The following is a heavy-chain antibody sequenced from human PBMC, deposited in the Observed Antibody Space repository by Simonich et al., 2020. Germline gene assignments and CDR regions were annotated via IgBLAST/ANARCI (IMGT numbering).Heavy chain of an antibody. Sequence: EVQLVESGGGLVQPGGSLRLSCAASGFTFSSYWMSWVRQAPGKGLEWGANIKKDGSEKYYVDSVKGRFTISRDNAKNSLYLQMNSLRAEDTAVYYCARDREVYGSGSYYNYWGQGTLVTVSS. J-gene: IGHJ4*02. CDR1: GFTFSSYW. CDR2: IKKDGSEK. D-gene: IGHD3-10*01. V-gene: IGHV3-7*01. CDR3: ARDREVYGSGSYYNY.